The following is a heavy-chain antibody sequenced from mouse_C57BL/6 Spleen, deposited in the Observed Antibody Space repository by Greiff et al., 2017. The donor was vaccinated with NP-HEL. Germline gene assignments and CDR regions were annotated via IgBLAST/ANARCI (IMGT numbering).Heavy chain of an antibody. CDR3: TRSGRLRPRAWFAY. J-gene: IGHJ3*01. Sequence: QVHVKQSGAELVRPGASVTLSCKASGYTFTDYEMHWVKQTPVPGLEWIGAIDPETGGTAYNQKFKGKAILTADKSSSTAYMELRSLTSEDSAVYYCTRSGRLRPRAWFAYWGQGTLVTVSA. CDR1: GYTFTDYE. D-gene: IGHD2-4*01. CDR2: IDPETGGT. V-gene: IGHV1-15*01.